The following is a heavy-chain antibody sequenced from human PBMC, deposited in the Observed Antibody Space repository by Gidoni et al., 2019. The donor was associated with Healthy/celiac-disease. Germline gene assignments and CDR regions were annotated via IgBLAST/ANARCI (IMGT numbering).Heavy chain of an antibody. CDR1: GFPFSSYG. J-gene: IGHJ4*02. CDR2: ISYDGSNK. V-gene: IGHV3-30*03. Sequence: QVQLVESGGGVVPPGRSLILSCAAPGFPFSSYGMHWVRQAPGKGLEWVAVISYDGSNKYYADSVKGRFTISRDNSKNTLYLQMNSLRAEDTAVYYCAMGSRFYYDSSGSDYWGQGTLVTVSS. D-gene: IGHD3-22*01. CDR3: AMGSRFYYDSSGSDY.